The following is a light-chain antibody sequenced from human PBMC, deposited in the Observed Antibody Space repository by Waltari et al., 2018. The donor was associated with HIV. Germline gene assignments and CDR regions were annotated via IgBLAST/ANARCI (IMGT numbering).Light chain of an antibody. V-gene: IGKV4-1*01. CDR2: WED. CDR1: QSVLFGSNSKNY. CDR3: QQYYTRKWT. Sequence: DIVMTQSPDSLAVSLGERATLNCKSSQSVLFGSNSKNYLAWYQQKPGQPPKLLLYWEDTRECGVPDGCRGGGDGTDFTRTISSLQAEDVEVYDGQQYYTRKWTVGKGTKVEIK. J-gene: IGKJ1*01.